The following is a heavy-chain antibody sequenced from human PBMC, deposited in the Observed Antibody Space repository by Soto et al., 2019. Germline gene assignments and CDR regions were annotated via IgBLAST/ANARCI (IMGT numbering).Heavy chain of an antibody. Sequence: PSETLSLTCAVYGGSFSGYYWSWIRQPPGKGLEWIGEINHSGSTNYNPSLKSRVTISVDTSKNQFSLKLSSVTAADTAVYYCARGSGMTTVTPSTGENWFDPWGQGTLVTVSS. CDR1: GGSFSGYY. CDR3: ARGSGMTTVTPSTGENWFDP. D-gene: IGHD4-17*01. CDR2: INHSGST. V-gene: IGHV4-34*01. J-gene: IGHJ5*02.